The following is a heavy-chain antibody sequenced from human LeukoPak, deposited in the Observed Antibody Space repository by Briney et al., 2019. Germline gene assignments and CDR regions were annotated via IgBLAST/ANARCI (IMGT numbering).Heavy chain of an antibody. Sequence: GGSLRLSCAASGFTFNTYSMSWVRQAPGKGLEWVSIISRTSESIFYADSVKGRFTISRDNAKNSLYLQMNGLRAEDTAAYYCAREATETTRWFDPWGQGTLVTVSS. J-gene: IGHJ5*02. CDR2: ISRTSESI. V-gene: IGHV3-21*01. CDR3: AREATETTRWFDP. CDR1: GFTFNTYS. D-gene: IGHD1-7*01.